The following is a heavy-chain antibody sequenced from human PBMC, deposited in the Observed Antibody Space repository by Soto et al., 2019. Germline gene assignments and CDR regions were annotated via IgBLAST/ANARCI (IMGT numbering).Heavy chain of an antibody. CDR1: GFPFSSYA. CDR2: ISGSGGRT. J-gene: IGHJ3*02. D-gene: IGHD3-16*01. V-gene: IGHV3-23*01. CDR3: AKGGYYSLFDI. Sequence: LRLSCVASGFPFSSYAMGWVRQTPGKGLEWVSGISGSGGRTYYADSVKGRFTISRDNSNNTLPLQMHILRVEDTAVYFCAKGGYYSLFDIWGQGTMVTVSS.